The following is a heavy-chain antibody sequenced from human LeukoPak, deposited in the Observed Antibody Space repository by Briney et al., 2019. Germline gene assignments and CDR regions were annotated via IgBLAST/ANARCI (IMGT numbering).Heavy chain of an antibody. CDR2: ISGSGGST. D-gene: IGHD3-3*01. Sequence: GGSLRLSCAASGFTLSSYAMSWVRQAPGKGLEWVSAISGSGGSTYYADSVKGRFTISRDNSKNTLYLQMNSLRAEDTAVYYCAKGVERITIFGVVIPAAYYYGMDVWGQGTTVTVSS. CDR1: GFTLSSYA. CDR3: AKGVERITIFGVVIPAAYYYGMDV. J-gene: IGHJ6*02. V-gene: IGHV3-23*01.